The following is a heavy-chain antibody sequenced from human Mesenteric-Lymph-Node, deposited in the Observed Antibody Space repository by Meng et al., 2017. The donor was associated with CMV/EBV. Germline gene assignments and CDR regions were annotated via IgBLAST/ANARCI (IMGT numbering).Heavy chain of an antibody. V-gene: IGHV4-39*01. Sequence: SQTLSLTCVVSGGSISSSSYYWGWIRQPPGKGLEWIGSIYYSGSTYYNPSLKSRVTISVDTSKNQFSLKLSSVTAADTAVYYCARSAGYSSGWSSEIAFDIWGQGTMVTVSS. CDR3: ARSAGYSSGWSSEIAFDI. J-gene: IGHJ3*02. D-gene: IGHD6-19*01. CDR2: IYYSGST. CDR1: GGSISSSSYY.